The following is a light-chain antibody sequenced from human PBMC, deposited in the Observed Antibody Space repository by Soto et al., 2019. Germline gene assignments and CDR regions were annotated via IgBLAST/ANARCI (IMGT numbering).Light chain of an antibody. CDR3: QTWGTGIHVV. V-gene: IGLV4-69*01. CDR2: VNSDGSH. CDR1: SGHSKYA. Sequence: QSVLTQSPSASASLGASVRLTCTLSSGHSKYAIAWHQQQPEKGPRYLMKVNSDGSHSKGDGIPDRFSGSTSGAERYLTISSLQSEDEADYYGQTWGTGIHVVFGGGTQLTVL. J-gene: IGLJ2*01.